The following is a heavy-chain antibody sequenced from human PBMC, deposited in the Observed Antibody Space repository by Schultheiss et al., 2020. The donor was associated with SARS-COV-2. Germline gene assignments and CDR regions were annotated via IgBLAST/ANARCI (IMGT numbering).Heavy chain of an antibody. CDR3: ARRTMLAFDY. Sequence: GGSLRLSCAGSGFTFSSYVMTWVRQAPGKGLEWVSLISGSGGSTYYADSVKGRFTISRDNSKNSLYLQMNSLRAEDTAVYYCARRTMLAFDYWGQGTLVTVSS. V-gene: IGHV3-23*01. D-gene: IGHD1-14*01. J-gene: IGHJ4*02. CDR2: ISGSGGST. CDR1: GFTFSSYV.